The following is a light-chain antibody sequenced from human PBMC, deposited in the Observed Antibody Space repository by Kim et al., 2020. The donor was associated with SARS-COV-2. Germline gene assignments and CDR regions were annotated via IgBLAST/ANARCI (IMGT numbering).Light chain of an antibody. Sequence: PPGERPPLSCRASQSVSSNLAWYQQKPGQAPRLLIYGASTRATGIPARFSGSGSGTEFTLTISSLQSEDFAVYYCQQYNNWPLTFGGGTKVDIK. J-gene: IGKJ4*01. V-gene: IGKV3-15*01. CDR1: QSVSSN. CDR2: GAS. CDR3: QQYNNWPLT.